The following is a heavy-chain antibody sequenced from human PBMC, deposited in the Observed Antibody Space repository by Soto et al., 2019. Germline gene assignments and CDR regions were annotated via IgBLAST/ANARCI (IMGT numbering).Heavy chain of an antibody. V-gene: IGHV3-33*01. CDR2: IWYDGSNK. Sequence: QVQLVESGGGVVQPGRSLRLSCAASGFTFSSYGMHWVRQAPGKGLEWVAVIWYDGSNKYYADSVKGRFTISRDNSKNPLDLQTNSLGAEDTAVYYGARHYLVVPLPAIDYWGPGALGTASA. D-gene: IGHD2-2*01. J-gene: IGHJ4*02. CDR3: ARHYLVVPLPAIDY. CDR1: GFTFSSYG.